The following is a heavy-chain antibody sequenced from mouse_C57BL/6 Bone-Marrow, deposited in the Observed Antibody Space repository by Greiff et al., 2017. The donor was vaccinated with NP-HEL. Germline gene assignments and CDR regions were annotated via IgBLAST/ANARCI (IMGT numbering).Heavy chain of an antibody. D-gene: IGHD1-1*01. CDR1: GYAFTNYL. CDR3: ARDYYGSSYVGFAY. J-gene: IGHJ3*01. V-gene: IGHV1-54*01. CDR2: INPGSGGT. Sequence: QVQLQQSGAELVRPGTSVKVSCKASGYAFTNYLIEWVKQRPGQGLEWIGVINPGSGGTNYNEKFKGKATLTADKSSSTAYMQLSSLTSEDSAVYFCARDYYGSSYVGFAYWGQGTLVTVSA.